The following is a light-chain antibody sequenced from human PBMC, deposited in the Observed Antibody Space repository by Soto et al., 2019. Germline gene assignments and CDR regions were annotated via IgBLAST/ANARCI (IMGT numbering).Light chain of an antibody. CDR3: QQYGSSGT. V-gene: IGKV3-20*01. CDR2: GAS. J-gene: IGKJ1*01. Sequence: EIVLTQSPGTLSLSPGERATLSCRARQSVSNNYLAWYQQKPGQAPRLLIYGASNRATGITDRFSGSGSGTVFTLTSRRLETNDFAVYYCQQYGSSGTFGQGTKVEIK. CDR1: QSVSNNY.